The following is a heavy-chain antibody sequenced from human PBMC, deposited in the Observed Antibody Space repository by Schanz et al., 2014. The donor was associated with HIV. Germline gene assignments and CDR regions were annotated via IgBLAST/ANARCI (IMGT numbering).Heavy chain of an antibody. CDR2: IIPLSGTP. Sequence: QVQLVQSGAEVKMPGSSVKVSCKASGGTFSNYAMTWVRQAPGQGLEWMGGIIPLSGTPFYAQKFQGRVAITADKSTGTVYMDLGSLTSEDTAVYFCARDIKYDDPFQYGMDVWGQGTTVSVSS. CDR3: ARDIKYDDPFQYGMDV. CDR1: GGTFSNYA. D-gene: IGHD1-1*01. V-gene: IGHV1-69*06. J-gene: IGHJ6*02.